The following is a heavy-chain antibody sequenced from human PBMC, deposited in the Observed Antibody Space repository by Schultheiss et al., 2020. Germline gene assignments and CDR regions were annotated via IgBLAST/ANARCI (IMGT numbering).Heavy chain of an antibody. Sequence: WGSLRLSCAASGFTFSSYAMSWVRQAPGKGLEWVGRIKSKTDGGTTDYAAPVKGRFTISRDDSKNTLYLQMNSLKTEDTAVYYCTMETTRRYYYYGMDVWGQGTTVTVSS. V-gene: IGHV3-15*01. J-gene: IGHJ6*02. CDR3: TMETTRRYYYYGMDV. D-gene: IGHD4-17*01. CDR1: GFTFSSYA. CDR2: IKSKTDGGTT.